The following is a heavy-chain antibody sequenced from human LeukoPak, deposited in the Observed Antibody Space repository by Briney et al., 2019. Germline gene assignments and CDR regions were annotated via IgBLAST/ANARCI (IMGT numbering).Heavy chain of an antibody. V-gene: IGHV1-8*01. CDR3: ARDYYDSSGYYYYYYGMDV. CDR2: KNPNSGNT. D-gene: IGHD3-22*01. J-gene: IGHJ6*02. CDR1: GYTFTSYD. Sequence: ASVKVSCKASGYTFTSYDINWVRQATGQGLEWMGWKNPNSGNTGYAQKFQGRVTMTRNTSISTAYMELSSLRSEDTAVYYCARDYYDSSGYYYYYYGMDVWGQGTTVTVSS.